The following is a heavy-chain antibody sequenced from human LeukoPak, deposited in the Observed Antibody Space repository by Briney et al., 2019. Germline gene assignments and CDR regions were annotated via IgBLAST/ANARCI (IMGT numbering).Heavy chain of an antibody. J-gene: IGHJ4*02. CDR1: GYTFTNYG. V-gene: IGHV1-18*01. CDR3: ARRTMWDASGWRSPDY. CDR2: ISGYNGNT. Sequence: ASVKVSRKTSGYTFTNYGISWVRQAPGQGLEWMGWISGYNGNTNYVQKFQGRVTMTRNTSLSTAYMELNSLRSEDTAVYYCARRTMWDASGWRSPDYWGQGTLVTVSS. D-gene: IGHD6-19*01.